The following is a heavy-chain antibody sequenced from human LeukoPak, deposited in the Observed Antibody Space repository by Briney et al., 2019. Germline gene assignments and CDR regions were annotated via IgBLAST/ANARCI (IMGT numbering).Heavy chain of an antibody. D-gene: IGHD2-2*01. V-gene: IGHV4-39*01. Sequence: PSETLSLTCTVSGGSISSYYWGWIRQPPGKGLEWIGSIYYSGSTYYNPSLKSRVTISVDTSKNQFSLKLSSVTAADTAVYYCASTNIVVVPAAPYNFDYWGQGTLVTVSS. CDR1: GGSISSYY. CDR2: IYYSGST. CDR3: ASTNIVVVPAAPYNFDY. J-gene: IGHJ4*02.